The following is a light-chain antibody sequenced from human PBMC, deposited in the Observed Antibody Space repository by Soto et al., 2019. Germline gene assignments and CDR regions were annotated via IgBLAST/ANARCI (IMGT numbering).Light chain of an antibody. CDR3: QQRSNWPLT. CDR1: QSVSSY. CDR2: DAS. J-gene: IGKJ4*01. V-gene: IGKV3-11*01. Sequence: EIVLTQSPATLSLSPGERATLSCRASQSVSSYLAWYQQKPGQAPRLLIYDASNRATGIPARFSGSGSGTDFTLTISSLEPEEFAVYYCQQRSNWPLTLGGGTKVEIK.